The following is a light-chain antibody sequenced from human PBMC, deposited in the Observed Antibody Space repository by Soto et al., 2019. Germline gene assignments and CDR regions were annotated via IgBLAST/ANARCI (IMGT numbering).Light chain of an antibody. CDR1: QSSSSW. CDR2: DAS. CDR3: QQYENYWT. Sequence: DIQMTQPPSTLSATAGDRVSITCRASQSSSSWLAWYQHKPGKAPKLLIYDASNLDSGVPSRFSGSGSGTEFSLTISNMKPDDCATYYCQQYENYWTFGQGTKVDIK. J-gene: IGKJ1*01. V-gene: IGKV1-5*01.